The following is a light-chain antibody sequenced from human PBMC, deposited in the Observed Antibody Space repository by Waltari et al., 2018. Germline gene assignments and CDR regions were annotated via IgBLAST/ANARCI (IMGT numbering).Light chain of an antibody. J-gene: IGKJ1*01. CDR2: GAS. CDR3: QQSYSAPWT. V-gene: IGKV1-39*01. Sequence: DIQMTQSPSSLSASVGDRVTITCRASQSISRHLNWYQQKPGKAPNLLIYGASNLQRGVPSRFSASGSGTEFTLTISSLQPEDFATYYCQQSYSAPWTFGQGTKVEIK. CDR1: QSISRH.